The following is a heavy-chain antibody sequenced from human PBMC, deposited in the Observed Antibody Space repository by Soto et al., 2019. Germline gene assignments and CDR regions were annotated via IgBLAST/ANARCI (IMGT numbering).Heavy chain of an antibody. Sequence: SETLSLTCAVYGGSFSGYYWNWIRQPPGKGLEWIGEINHSGSTNYNPSLKSRVTISVDTSKNQFSLKLSSVTAADTAVYYCARGWGRIFDYWGHGTLVTVSS. CDR1: GGSFSGYY. CDR3: ARGWGRIFDY. J-gene: IGHJ4*01. D-gene: IGHD7-27*01. V-gene: IGHV4-34*01. CDR2: INHSGST.